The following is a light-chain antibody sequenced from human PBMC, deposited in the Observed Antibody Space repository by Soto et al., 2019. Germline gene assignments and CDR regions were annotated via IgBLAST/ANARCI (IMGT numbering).Light chain of an antibody. CDR2: GAS. CDR3: QQYDTSPPLT. J-gene: IGKJ4*01. V-gene: IGKV3-20*01. Sequence: EIVLTQSPGTLSLSPGDIATLSCRAIQSVTSNYLAWYQQQPGQAPRLLLYGASRRSIGIPDRFSGSWSVTDFNLTISRLEPEDFAVYYCQQYDTSPPLTFVGGTAVEIK. CDR1: QSVTSNY.